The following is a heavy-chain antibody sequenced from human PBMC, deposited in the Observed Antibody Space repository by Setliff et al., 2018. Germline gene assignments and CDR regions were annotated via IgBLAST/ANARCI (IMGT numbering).Heavy chain of an antibody. CDR3: ARDEDRNEMEIQGY. CDR2: ISAYNGNT. Sequence: ASVKVSCKASGYTFTSYGISWVRQAPGQGLEWMGWISAYNGNTNYAQNLQGRVTMTTDISTSTAYMELRSLRSDDTAVYYCARDEDRNEMEIQGYWGQGTRVTVSS. J-gene: IGHJ4*02. CDR1: GYTFTSYG. D-gene: IGHD1-7*01. V-gene: IGHV1-18*01.